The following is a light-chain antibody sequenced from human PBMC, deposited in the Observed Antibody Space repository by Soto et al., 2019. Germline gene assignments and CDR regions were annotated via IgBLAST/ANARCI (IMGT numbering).Light chain of an antibody. Sequence: DIVMTQSPDSLAVSLGERATIICKSSQSVLYSSNNKNYLAWYQQKPGQPPKLLIYWASTRESGVPDRFSGSGSGTDFTLTISSLQAEDVAVYYCQQYYSTPGTFGQGTKLEIK. CDR2: WAS. J-gene: IGKJ2*01. V-gene: IGKV4-1*01. CDR1: QSVLYSSNNKNY. CDR3: QQYYSTPGT.